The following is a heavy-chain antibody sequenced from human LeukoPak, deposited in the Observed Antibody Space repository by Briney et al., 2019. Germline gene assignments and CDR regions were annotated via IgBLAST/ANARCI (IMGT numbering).Heavy chain of an antibody. V-gene: IGHV4-34*01. J-gene: IGHJ6*03. D-gene: IGHD4-23*01. CDR2: INHSGST. Sequence: TSETLSLTCAVYGGSFSGYYWSWIRQPPGKGLEWIGEINHSGSTNYNPSLKSRVTISVDTSKNQFSLKLSSVTAADTAVYYCASLGGNSRYYYYYMDVWGKGTTVTISS. CDR1: GGSFSGYY. CDR3: ASLGGNSRYYYYYMDV.